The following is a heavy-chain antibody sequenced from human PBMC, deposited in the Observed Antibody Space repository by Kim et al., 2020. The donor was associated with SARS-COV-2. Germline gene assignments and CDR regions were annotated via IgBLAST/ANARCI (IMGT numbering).Heavy chain of an antibody. J-gene: IGHJ3*02. CDR3: ARGHSSTWYSYDI. Sequence: SQTLSLTCAISGDSVSSYTSAWYWIRQSPSRGLEWLGGTYKRSKWQTDLAVSVKSRITISADTAKNQFSLQLKSVIPEDTAVYYCARGHSSTWYSYDIWGQGTLVTVSS. CDR2: TYKRSKWQT. CDR1: GDSVSSYTSA. V-gene: IGHV6-1*01. D-gene: IGHD6-13*01.